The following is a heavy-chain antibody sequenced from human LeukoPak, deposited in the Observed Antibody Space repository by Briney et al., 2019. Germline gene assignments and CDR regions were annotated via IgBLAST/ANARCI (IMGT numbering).Heavy chain of an antibody. D-gene: IGHD6-6*01. CDR2: ITPDGGGA. V-gene: IGHV3-74*01. Sequence: GGSLRLSCATSGFTFSNFWMHWVRQAPGKGLVWVSRITPDGGGADYMDSVRGRFTISRDYAKNTLYLQMNSLRAEDTAVYYCARVGSSSSRPNDYWGQGTLFTVSS. CDR3: ARVGSSSSRPNDY. CDR1: GFTFSNFW. J-gene: IGHJ4*02.